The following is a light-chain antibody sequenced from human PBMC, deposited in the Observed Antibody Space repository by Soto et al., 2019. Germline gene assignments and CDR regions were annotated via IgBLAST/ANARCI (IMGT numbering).Light chain of an antibody. V-gene: IGKV3-11*01. Sequence: EIVLTQSQATLSLSPGERATLSCRASQSVSSYLAWYQQKPCQAPRLLIYDASNRATGIPARFSGSGSGTDFTLTISSLEPEDFAVYYCQQRSNWTSFGQGTRLEIK. CDR2: DAS. CDR3: QQRSNWTS. CDR1: QSVSSY. J-gene: IGKJ5*01.